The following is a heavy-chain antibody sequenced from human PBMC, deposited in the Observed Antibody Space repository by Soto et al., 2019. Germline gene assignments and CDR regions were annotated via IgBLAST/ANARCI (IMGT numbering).Heavy chain of an antibody. Sequence: SQTLSLTCAISGDSVSSNSAAWNWIRQSPSRGLEWLGRTYYRSKWYSDYALSVRSRITINPDTSKNQFSLHLNSVTPEDTALYYCARAKEYTRSSGMDVWGQGTTVTVSS. CDR3: ARAKEYTRSSGMDV. J-gene: IGHJ6*02. V-gene: IGHV6-1*01. D-gene: IGHD6-6*01. CDR1: GDSVSSNSAA. CDR2: TYYRSKWYS.